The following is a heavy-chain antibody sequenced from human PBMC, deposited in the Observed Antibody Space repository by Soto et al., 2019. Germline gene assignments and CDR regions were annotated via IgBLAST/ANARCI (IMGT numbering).Heavy chain of an antibody. J-gene: IGHJ5*02. CDR1: GGSISSSSYY. CDR3: ARDNSSSWYGQTNWFDP. V-gene: IGHV4-39*02. D-gene: IGHD6-13*01. CDR2: IYYSGSP. Sequence: PSETLSLTCTVSGGSISSSSYYWGWIRQPPGQGLEWIGRIYYSGSPYYNPSLKSRVTISVDTSKNQFSLKLSSVTAADTAVYYCARDNSSSWYGQTNWFDPWGQGTLVTVS.